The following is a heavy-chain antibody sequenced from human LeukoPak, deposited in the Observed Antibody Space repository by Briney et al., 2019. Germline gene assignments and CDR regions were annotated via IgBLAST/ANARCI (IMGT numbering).Heavy chain of an antibody. D-gene: IGHD2-15*01. J-gene: IGHJ5*02. Sequence: PSETLSLTCTVSGGSISRYYWSWIRQPPGKGLQWIGHIYYSGSTNYNPSLKSRVTISVDTSKNQFSLKLSSVTAADTAVYYCARDKSGDWFDPWGQGTLVTVSS. CDR1: GGSISRYY. CDR2: IYYSGST. CDR3: ARDKSGDWFDP. V-gene: IGHV4-59*01.